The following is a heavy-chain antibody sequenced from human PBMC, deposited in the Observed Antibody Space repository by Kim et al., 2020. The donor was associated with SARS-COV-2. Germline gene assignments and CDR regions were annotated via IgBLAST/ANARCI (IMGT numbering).Heavy chain of an antibody. D-gene: IGHD2-8*01. CDR2: ISSSSSYK. Sequence: GGSLRLSCAASGFTFSSYSMNWVRQAPGKGLEWVSSISSSSSYKYYADSVKGRFTISRDNAKNSLYLQMNGLRAEDTAVYYCARQVIAMFNAFDYWGQGTMVTVSS. CDR3: ARQVIAMFNAFDY. CDR1: GFTFSSYS. V-gene: IGHV3-21*01. J-gene: IGHJ4*02.